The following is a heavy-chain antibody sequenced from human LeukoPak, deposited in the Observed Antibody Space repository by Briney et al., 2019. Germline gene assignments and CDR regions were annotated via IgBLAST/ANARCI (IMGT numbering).Heavy chain of an antibody. CDR2: INHNGNVN. CDR1: GFTFSSYW. V-gene: IGHV3-7*01. CDR3: ATMITVTNYYYYYGMDV. J-gene: IGHJ6*02. D-gene: IGHD4-17*01. Sequence: GGSLRLSCAASGFTFSSYWMNWARQAPGKGLEWVASINHNGNVNYYVDSVKGRFTISRDNAKNTLYLQMNSLRAEDTAVYYCATMITVTNYYYYYGMDVWGQGTTVTVSS.